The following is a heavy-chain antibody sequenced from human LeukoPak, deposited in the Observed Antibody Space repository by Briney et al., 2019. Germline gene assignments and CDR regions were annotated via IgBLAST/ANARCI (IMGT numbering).Heavy chain of an antibody. J-gene: IGHJ4*02. CDR1: GYTFTSYG. CDR2: ISAYNGNT. CDR3: ASSSIGMVRGVIMGYYFDY. D-gene: IGHD3-10*01. Sequence: GASVKVSCKASGYTFTSYGISWVRQAPGQGLEWMGWISAYNGNTNYAQKFQGRVTITADKSTSTAYMELSSLRSEDTAVYYCASSSIGMVRGVIMGYYFDYWGQGTLVTVSS. V-gene: IGHV1-18*01.